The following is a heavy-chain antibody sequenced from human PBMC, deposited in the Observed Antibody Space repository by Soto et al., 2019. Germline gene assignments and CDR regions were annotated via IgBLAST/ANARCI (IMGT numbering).Heavy chain of an antibody. V-gene: IGHV3-74*01. D-gene: IGHD3-16*01. Sequence: EVHLVESGGGLVQPGGSLRLSCAASGFTFSSYWMHWVRQAPGKGPVWVSRINSDGSSIRYADSVKGRFTISRDNAKNTLYLQMNNLRADDTAVYYCATSISVGGGGWGQGTLVTVSS. CDR3: ATSISVGGGG. J-gene: IGHJ4*02. CDR2: INSDGSSI. CDR1: GFTFSSYW.